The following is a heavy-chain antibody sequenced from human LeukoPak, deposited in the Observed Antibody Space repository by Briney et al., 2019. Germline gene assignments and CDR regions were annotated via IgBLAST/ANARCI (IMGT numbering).Heavy chain of an antibody. Sequence: SETLSLTCAVYGGSFSGYYWSWIRQPPGKGLEWIGEINHSGSTNYNPSLKSRVTISVDTSKNQFSLKLSSVTAADTAVYYCARAPPGDYYYYGMDVWGQGTTVTVSS. CDR1: GGSFSGYY. CDR3: ARAPPGDYYYYGMDV. V-gene: IGHV4-34*01. CDR2: INHSGST. J-gene: IGHJ6*02.